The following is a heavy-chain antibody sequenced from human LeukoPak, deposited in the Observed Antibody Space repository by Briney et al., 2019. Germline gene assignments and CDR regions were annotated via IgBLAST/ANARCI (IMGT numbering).Heavy chain of an antibody. Sequence: PSETLSLTCAVYGGSFSGYYWSWIRQPPGKGLEWIGEINHSGSTNYNPSLKSRVTISVDTSKNQFSLKLSSVTDADTAVYYCARSQQLVPYAFDTWGQGTMVTVSS. CDR3: ARSQQLVPYAFDT. CDR2: INHSGST. J-gene: IGHJ3*02. D-gene: IGHD6-13*01. V-gene: IGHV4-34*01. CDR1: GGSFSGYY.